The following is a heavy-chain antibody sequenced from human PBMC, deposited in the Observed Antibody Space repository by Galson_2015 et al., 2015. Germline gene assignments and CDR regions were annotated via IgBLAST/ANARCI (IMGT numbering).Heavy chain of an antibody. CDR1: GYTFSDNY. V-gene: IGHV1-2*06. CDR2: IDPKSGGT. CDR3: ARPGGGRLTGYYTDNWFDP. J-gene: IGHJ5*02. D-gene: IGHD3/OR15-3a*01. Sequence: SVKVSCKASGYTFSDNYIHWVRQAPGQGLEWMGRIDPKSGGTNYAQKFQGRVAMTRDTSISTAYMEVTRLTSDDTAVYYCARPGGGRLTGYYTDNWFDPWGQGTLVTVSS.